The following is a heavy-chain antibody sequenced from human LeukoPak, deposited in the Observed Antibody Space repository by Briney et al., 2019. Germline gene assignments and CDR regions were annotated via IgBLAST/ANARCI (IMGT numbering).Heavy chain of an antibody. CDR3: AKDMRPSPSGLVIDY. D-gene: IGHD3-9*01. CDR1: GFTFDDYA. J-gene: IGHJ4*02. CDR2: ISWNSGSI. Sequence: GGSLGLSCAASGFTFDDYAIHWVRQAPGKGLEWVSGISWNSGSIGYADSVKGRFTISRDNAKNSLYLQMNSLRAEDMALYYCAKDMRPSPSGLVIDYWGQGTLVTVSS. V-gene: IGHV3-9*03.